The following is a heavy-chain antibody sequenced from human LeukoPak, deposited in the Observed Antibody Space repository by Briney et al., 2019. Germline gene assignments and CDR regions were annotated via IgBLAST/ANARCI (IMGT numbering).Heavy chain of an antibody. CDR2: IYYSGST. D-gene: IGHD3-22*01. V-gene: IGHV4-59*08. Sequence: PSETLSLTCTVSGGSISSYYWSWIRQPPGKGLEWIGYIYYSGSTNYNPSLKSRVTISVDTSKNQFSLKLSSVTAADTAVYYCARGYYDSSGYCTAVNDAFDIWGQGTMVTVSS. CDR3: ARGYYDSSGYCTAVNDAFDI. J-gene: IGHJ3*02. CDR1: GGSISSYY.